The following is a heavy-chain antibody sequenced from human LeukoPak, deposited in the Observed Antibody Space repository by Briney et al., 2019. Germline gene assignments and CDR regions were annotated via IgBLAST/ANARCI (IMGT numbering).Heavy chain of an antibody. D-gene: IGHD2-2*02. Sequence: SGGSLRLSCAASGFTFSSYAMSWVRQAPGKGLEWVSAISGSGGSTYYADSVKGRFTISRDNSKNTLYLQMNSLRAEDTAVYYCAKEVCSSTSCYTFDYWGQGTLATVSS. V-gene: IGHV3-23*01. J-gene: IGHJ4*02. CDR2: ISGSGGST. CDR3: AKEVCSSTSCYTFDY. CDR1: GFTFSSYA.